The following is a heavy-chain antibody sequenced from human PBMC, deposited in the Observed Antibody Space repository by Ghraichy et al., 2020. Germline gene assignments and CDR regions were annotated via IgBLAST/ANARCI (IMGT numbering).Heavy chain of an antibody. CDR2: INHSGST. Sequence: GGSFSGYYWSWIRQPPGKGLEWIGEINHSGSTNYNPSLKSRVTISVDTSKNQFSLKLSSVTAADTAVYYCARALSMVRGVDLDYWGQGTLVTVSS. CDR3: ARALSMVRGVDLDY. J-gene: IGHJ4*02. D-gene: IGHD3-10*01. V-gene: IGHV4-34*01. CDR1: GGSFSGYY.